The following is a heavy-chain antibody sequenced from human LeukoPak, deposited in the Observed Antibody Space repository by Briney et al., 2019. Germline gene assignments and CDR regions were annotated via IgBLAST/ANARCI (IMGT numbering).Heavy chain of an antibody. CDR3: AGSRIGYSDSSGFVDS. CDR2: IHYSGST. D-gene: IGHD3-22*01. J-gene: IGHJ4*02. Sequence: SQTLSLTCTVSGGSISSAGYNWSCIRQHPGKGLEWLGYIHYSGSTYYSPSLKSRVTISVDTSKNQFSLKLSSVTAADTAVYYCAGSRIGYSDSSGFVDSWGQGTLVTVSS. CDR1: GGSISSAGYN. V-gene: IGHV4-31*03.